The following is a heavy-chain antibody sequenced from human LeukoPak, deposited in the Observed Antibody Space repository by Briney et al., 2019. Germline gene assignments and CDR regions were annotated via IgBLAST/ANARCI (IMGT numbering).Heavy chain of an antibody. CDR3: ARGRYSGTTYYFDY. J-gene: IGHJ4*02. D-gene: IGHD5-12*01. Sequence: GGSLRLSCAASGFTFSSSGMSWVRQAPGKGLEWVANIKQDGSETYYVDSVKGRFTISRDNAKNSLYLQMNSLRAEDTAMYYCARGRYSGTTYYFDYWGQGTLVTVSS. V-gene: IGHV3-7*03. CDR1: GFTFSSSG. CDR2: IKQDGSET.